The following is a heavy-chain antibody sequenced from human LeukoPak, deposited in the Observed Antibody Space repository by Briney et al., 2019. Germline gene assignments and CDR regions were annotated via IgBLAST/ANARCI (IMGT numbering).Heavy chain of an antibody. J-gene: IGHJ4*02. CDR2: IYPGDSDT. Sequence: GESLQISCKGSGYSFTSYWIGWVRQLPGKGLEWMGIIYPGDSDTRYSPSFQGQVTISADKSISTAYLQWSSLKASDTAMYYCARRVDTAMAYSFDYWGQGTLVTVSS. D-gene: IGHD5-18*01. V-gene: IGHV5-51*01. CDR1: GYSFTSYW. CDR3: ARRVDTAMAYSFDY.